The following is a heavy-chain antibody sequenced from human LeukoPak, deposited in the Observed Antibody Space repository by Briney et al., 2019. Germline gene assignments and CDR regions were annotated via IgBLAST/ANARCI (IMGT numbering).Heavy chain of an antibody. CDR1: GFTFSNPW. V-gene: IGHV4-34*01. CDR3: ARGHQY. J-gene: IGHJ4*02. Sequence: GSLRLSCAASGFTFSNPWMSWIRQPPGKGLEWIGEINHSGSTNYNPSLKSRVTISVDTSKNQFSLKLSSVTAADTAVYYCARGHQYWGQGTLVTVSS. CDR2: INHSGST.